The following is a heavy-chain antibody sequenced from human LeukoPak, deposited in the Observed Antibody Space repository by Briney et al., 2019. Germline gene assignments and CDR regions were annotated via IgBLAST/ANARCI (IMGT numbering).Heavy chain of an antibody. CDR3: ARERAVTTYYYFDY. D-gene: IGHD4-17*01. CDR1: GGSLSTGYYF. J-gene: IGHJ4*02. V-gene: IGHV4-61*10. CDR2: VNAGGST. Sequence: SETLSLTCTVSGGSLSTGYYFWSWIRQAAGKGLEWIGRVNAGGSTNYNPSLKSRVTVSIDTSKNHFSLKLNSVTAADTAVYYCARERAVTTYYYFDYWGQGTLVTVSS.